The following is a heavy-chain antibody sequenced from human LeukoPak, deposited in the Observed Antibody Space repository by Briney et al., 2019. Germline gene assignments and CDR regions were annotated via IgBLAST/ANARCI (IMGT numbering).Heavy chain of an antibody. D-gene: IGHD6-19*01. V-gene: IGHV4-59*11. CDR2: IYYSGST. CDR1: GGSISSHY. J-gene: IGHJ6*03. CDR3: ARVLAVAGIGYYYYMDV. Sequence: SETLSLTCTVSGGSISSHYWSWIRQPPGKGLERIGYIYYSGSTNYNPSLKSRVTISVDTSKNQFSLKLSSVTAADTAVYYCARVLAVAGIGYYYYMDVWGKGTTVTVSS.